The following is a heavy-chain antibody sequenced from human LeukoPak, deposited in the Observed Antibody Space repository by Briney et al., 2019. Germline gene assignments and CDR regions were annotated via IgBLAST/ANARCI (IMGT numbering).Heavy chain of an antibody. V-gene: IGHV4-39*01. J-gene: IGHJ3*02. D-gene: IGHD3-22*01. CDR1: GGSISSSAYY. CDR2: IYYSGST. Sequence: SETLSLTCSVSGGSISSSAYYWGWIRQPPGKGLEWIGSIYYSGSTYYNPSLKSRVTISVDTSKNQFSLKLSSVTAADTAVYYCASGTNAYYYDSSGYYPDAFDIWGQGTMVTVSS. CDR3: ASGTNAYYYDSSGYYPDAFDI.